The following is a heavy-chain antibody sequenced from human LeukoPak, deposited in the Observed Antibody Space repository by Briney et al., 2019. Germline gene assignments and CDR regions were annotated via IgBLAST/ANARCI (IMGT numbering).Heavy chain of an antibody. V-gene: IGHV4-38-2*02. Sequence: SQTLSLTCTVSGYSISSGFYWGWIRQPPGKGLEWIGNIYHGGSSYYNPSLKSRITISVDTSKNQFSLNLYSVTAADTAVYYCARRVGSSDCFDYWGQGTLVTVSS. J-gene: IGHJ4*02. CDR2: IYHGGSS. CDR3: ARRVGSSDCFDY. CDR1: GYSISSGFY. D-gene: IGHD6-6*01.